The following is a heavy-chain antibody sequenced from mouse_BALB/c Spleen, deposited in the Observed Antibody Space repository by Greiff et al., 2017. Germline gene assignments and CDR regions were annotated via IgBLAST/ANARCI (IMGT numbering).Heavy chain of an antibody. CDR1: GFNIKDTY. V-gene: IGHV14-3*02. J-gene: IGHJ3*01. D-gene: IGHD4-1*01. CDR2: IDPANGNT. Sequence: VHVKQSGAELVKPGASVKLSCTASGFNIKDTYMHWVKQRPEQGLEWIGRIDPANGNTKYDPKFQGKATITADTSSNTAYLQLSSLTSEDTAVYYCALGPWFAYWGQGTLVTVSA. CDR3: ALGPWFAY.